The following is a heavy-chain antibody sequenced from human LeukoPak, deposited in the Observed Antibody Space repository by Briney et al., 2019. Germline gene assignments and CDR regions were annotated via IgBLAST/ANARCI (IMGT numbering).Heavy chain of an antibody. CDR2: INPNSGDT. D-gene: IGHD6-19*01. CDR1: GYTFTGYY. CDR3: ARTITVADY. V-gene: IGHV1-2*02. J-gene: IGHJ4*02. Sequence: ASVKVSCKASGYTFTGYYMHWVRQAPGQGLEWMGWINPNSGDTNYAQKFQDRVTMTSDTSIRTAYMELSRLRSDDTAVYYCARTITVADYWGQGTLVTVSS.